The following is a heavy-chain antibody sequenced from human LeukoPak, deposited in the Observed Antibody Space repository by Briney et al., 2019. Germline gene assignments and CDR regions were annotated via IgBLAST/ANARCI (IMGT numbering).Heavy chain of an antibody. CDR2: ISGSGGSA. J-gene: IGHJ4*02. D-gene: IGHD6-19*01. CDR1: GFTFSGFE. Sequence: SGGSLRLSCAASGFTFSGFEMIWVRQAPGKGLEWVSAISGSGGSAYYADSVKGRFTISRDNSRNSLSLQMNSLRAEDTALYYCAKTGYSSGWYRIWDYWGQGTLVTVSS. CDR3: AKTGYSSGWYRIWDY. V-gene: IGHV3-23*01.